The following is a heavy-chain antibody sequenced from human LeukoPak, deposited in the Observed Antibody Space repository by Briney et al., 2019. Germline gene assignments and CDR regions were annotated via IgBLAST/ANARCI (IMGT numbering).Heavy chain of an antibody. CDR3: AKHVIDARVADQ. J-gene: IGHJ4*02. V-gene: IGHV3-23*01. D-gene: IGHD3-16*02. CDR2: ISGGGDGT. CDR1: GFTFSSYA. Sequence: PGGSLRLSCAAPGFTFSSYAMSWVRQGPGKGLQWVAAISGGGDGTTYAESVKGRFSVSRDNSKNTLYLQMNSLRAEDTAVYFCAKHVIDARVADQWGQGTLVTVSS.